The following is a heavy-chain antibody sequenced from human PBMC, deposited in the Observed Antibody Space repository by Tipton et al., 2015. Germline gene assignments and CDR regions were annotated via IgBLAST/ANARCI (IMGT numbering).Heavy chain of an antibody. D-gene: IGHD1-26*01. J-gene: IGHJ4*02. CDR2: IYFSGST. V-gene: IGHV4-39*01. Sequence: TLSLTCTVSGGSISSSRYYWGWIRQPPGKGLEWIGSIYFSGSTYYNPSLKSRVTMSVETSTNQFSLILSSVTAADMAVYYCARFTGSNYVFDYWGQGTLVTVSS. CDR1: GGSISSSRYY. CDR3: ARFTGSNYVFDY.